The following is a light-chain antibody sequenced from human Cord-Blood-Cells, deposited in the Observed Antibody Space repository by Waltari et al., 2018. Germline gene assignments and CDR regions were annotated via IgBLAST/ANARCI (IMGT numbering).Light chain of an antibody. V-gene: IGLV2-23*03. CDR3: CSYAGSSTFV. CDR1: SSDVGSYNL. Sequence: QSALTQPASVSGSPGQSITISCTGTSSDVGSYNLVSWYQQHPGKAPKLMIYQGSKRPSRVSNRFSGSKAGNTASLTISVLQAEDEADYYCCSYAGSSTFVFGTGTKVTVL. CDR2: QGS. J-gene: IGLJ1*01.